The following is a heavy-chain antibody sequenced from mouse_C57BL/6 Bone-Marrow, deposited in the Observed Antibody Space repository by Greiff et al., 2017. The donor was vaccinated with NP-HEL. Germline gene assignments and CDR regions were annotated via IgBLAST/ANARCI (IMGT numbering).Heavy chain of an antibody. CDR1: GYTFTSYW. V-gene: IGHV1-64*01. CDR3: AGYGAWFAY. D-gene: IGHD1-1*01. J-gene: IGHJ3*01. CDR2: IHPNSGST. Sequence: QVQLQQPGAELVKPGASVKLSCKASGYTFTSYWMHWVKQRPGQGLEWIGMIHPNSGSTNYNEKFKSKATLTLDKSSSTAYIQLSSLTSEDSAVYYCAGYGAWFAYWGQGTLVTVSA.